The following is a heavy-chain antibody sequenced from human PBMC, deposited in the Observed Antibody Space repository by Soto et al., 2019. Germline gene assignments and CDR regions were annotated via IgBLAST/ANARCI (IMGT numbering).Heavy chain of an antibody. V-gene: IGHV3-20*04. Sequence: GGSLRLSCAASGFTFDDYAMHWVRQAPGKGLEWVSAINWNGGNTDYADSVKGRFTISRDNVKRSLYLQMNSLRVDDTAFYYCARGSFAHYFDHWGQGALVTVSS. CDR1: GFTFDDYA. CDR3: ARGSFAHYFDH. CDR2: INWNGGNT. J-gene: IGHJ4*02.